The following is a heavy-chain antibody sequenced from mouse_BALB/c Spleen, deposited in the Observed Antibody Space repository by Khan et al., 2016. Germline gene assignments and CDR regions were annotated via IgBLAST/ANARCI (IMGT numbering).Heavy chain of an antibody. V-gene: IGHV1S81*02. J-gene: IGHJ2*01. Sequence: QVQLQQSGAELVKPGASVKLSCKASGYTFTSYYMYWVKQRPGQGLEWIGEINPSNGGTNFNEKFKSKATLTVDKSSSTAYMQLSSLTSEDSAVYYCTRDYYGSRGYFDYWGQGTTLTVSS. CDR1: GYTFTSYY. CDR2: INPSNGGT. CDR3: TRDYYGSRGYFDY. D-gene: IGHD1-1*01.